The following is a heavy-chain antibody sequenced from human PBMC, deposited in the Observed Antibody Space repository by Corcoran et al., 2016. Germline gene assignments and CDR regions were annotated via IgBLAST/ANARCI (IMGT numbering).Heavy chain of an antibody. CDR1: GFTFSKFW. CDR2: IKEDGSEK. J-gene: IGHJ4*02. Sequence: EVQLVESGGGLVQPGGSLRLSCVTSGFTFSKFWMAWVRQVPGKGLECVANIKEDGSEKHYVDSVKGRFTISRDNAKNSLDLQLNSLRAEDTAVYYCARSAYYCVNSRDYWGQGTLVTVSS. D-gene: IGHD3-22*01. V-gene: IGHV3-7*01. CDR3: ARSAYYCVNSRDY.